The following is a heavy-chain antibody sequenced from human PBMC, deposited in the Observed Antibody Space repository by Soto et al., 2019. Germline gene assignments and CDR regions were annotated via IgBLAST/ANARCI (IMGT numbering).Heavy chain of an antibody. D-gene: IGHD1-26*01. CDR3: AKARIIPTIYYYGMDV. CDR2: ISYDGSNK. J-gene: IGHJ6*02. V-gene: IGHV3-30*18. Sequence: PGGSLRLSCAASGFTFSSYGMHWVRQAPGKGLEWVAVISYDGSNKYYADSVKGRFTISRDNSKNTLYLQMNSLRAEDTAVYYCAKARIIPTIYYYGMDVWGQGTTVTVSS. CDR1: GFTFSSYG.